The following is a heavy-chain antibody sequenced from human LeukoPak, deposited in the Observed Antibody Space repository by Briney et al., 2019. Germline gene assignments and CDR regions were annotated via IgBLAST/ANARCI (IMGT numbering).Heavy chain of an antibody. CDR1: GGSISSGDYY. CDR2: IYYSGST. D-gene: IGHD3-10*01. J-gene: IGHJ4*02. Sequence: SETLSLTCTVSGGSISSGDYYWSWIRQPPRKGLEWIGYIYYSGSTDYNPSLKSRVTISVDTSKNQFSLKLSSVTAADTAVYYCARDLRGSGKTDYWGQGTLVTVSS. CDR3: ARDLRGSGKTDY. V-gene: IGHV4-30-4*01.